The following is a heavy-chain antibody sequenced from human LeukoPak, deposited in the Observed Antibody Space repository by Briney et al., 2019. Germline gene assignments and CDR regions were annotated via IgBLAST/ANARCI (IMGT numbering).Heavy chain of an antibody. CDR1: GYTFTSYG. CDR2: ISAYNGNT. Sequence: ASVSVSCKASGYTFTSYGISWVRQAPGQGLEWMGWISAYNGNTNYAQKLQGRVTITTDTSTSTAYMELRSLRSDDTAVYYCARDGAGRYYDSSGYYGDYWGQGTLVTVSS. CDR3: ARDGAGRYYDSSGYYGDY. D-gene: IGHD3-22*01. V-gene: IGHV1-18*01. J-gene: IGHJ4*02.